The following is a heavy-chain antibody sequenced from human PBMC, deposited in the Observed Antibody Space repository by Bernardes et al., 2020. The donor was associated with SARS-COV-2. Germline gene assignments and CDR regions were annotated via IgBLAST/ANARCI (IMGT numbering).Heavy chain of an antibody. Sequence: SETLSLTCAVYGGSFSGYYWSWIRQPPGKGLEWIGEINHSGSTNYNPSLKSRVTISVDTSKNQFSLKLSSVTAADTAVYYCARGRSSGWYLNVKYGMDVWGQGTTVTVSS. CDR1: GGSFSGYY. CDR3: ARGRSSGWYLNVKYGMDV. D-gene: IGHD6-19*01. V-gene: IGHV4-34*01. CDR2: INHSGST. J-gene: IGHJ6*02.